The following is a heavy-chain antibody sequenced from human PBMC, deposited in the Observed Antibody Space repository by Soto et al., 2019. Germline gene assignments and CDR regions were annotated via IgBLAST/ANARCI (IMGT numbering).Heavy chain of an antibody. Sequence: EVQLVESGGGLVQPGGSLRLSCAASGFTFSSYWMSWVRQAPGKGLEWVANIKQDGSEKYYVDSVKGRFTISRDNAKNSLYLQMNRLRAEDTAVYYCAREIRRYYDSSGPFDYWGQGTLVTVSS. CDR2: IKQDGSEK. V-gene: IGHV3-7*04. J-gene: IGHJ4*02. CDR3: AREIRRYYDSSGPFDY. D-gene: IGHD3-22*01. CDR1: GFTFSSYW.